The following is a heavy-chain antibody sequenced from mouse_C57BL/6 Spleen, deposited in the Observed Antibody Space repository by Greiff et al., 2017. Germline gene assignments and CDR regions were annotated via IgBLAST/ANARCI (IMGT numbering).Heavy chain of an antibody. Sequence: EVKLVESEGGLVQPGSSMKLSCKASGFTFSDYYMAWVRPVPEKGLEWVANINYDGSSTYYLDSLKSRFIISRDNAKNILYMQMSSLKSEDTATYYCARDPYFEVWGTGTTGTVSS. V-gene: IGHV5-16*01. CDR2: INYDGSST. CDR3: ARDPYFEV. CDR1: GFTFSDYY. J-gene: IGHJ1*03.